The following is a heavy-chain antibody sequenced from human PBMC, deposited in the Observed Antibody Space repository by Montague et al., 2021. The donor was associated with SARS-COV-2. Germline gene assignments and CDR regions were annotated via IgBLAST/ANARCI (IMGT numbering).Heavy chain of an antibody. D-gene: IGHD1-26*01. J-gene: IGHJ6*02. CDR2: ISSSSSYI. V-gene: IGHV3-21*01. CDR3: ARDLGAANWGVYYGMDV. Sequence: SLRLSCAASGFTFSSYSMNWVRQAPGKGLEWVSSISSSSSYIYYADSVKGRFTISRDNAKKSLYLQMNSLRAEDTAVYYCARDLGAANWGVYYGMDVWGQGTTVTVSS. CDR1: GFTFSSYS.